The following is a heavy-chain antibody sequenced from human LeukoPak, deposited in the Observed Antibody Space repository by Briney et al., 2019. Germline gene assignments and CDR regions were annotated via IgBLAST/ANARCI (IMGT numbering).Heavy chain of an antibody. D-gene: IGHD5-24*01. CDR3: ARVEMATIGLIDY. Sequence: PSETLSLTCTVSGGSISSYYWSWIRQPPGKGLEWIGYIYHSGSTYYNPSLKSRVTISVDTSKNQFSLKLSSVTAADTAVYYCARVEMATIGLIDYWGQGTLVTVSS. CDR1: GGSISSYY. V-gene: IGHV4-59*08. J-gene: IGHJ4*02. CDR2: IYHSGST.